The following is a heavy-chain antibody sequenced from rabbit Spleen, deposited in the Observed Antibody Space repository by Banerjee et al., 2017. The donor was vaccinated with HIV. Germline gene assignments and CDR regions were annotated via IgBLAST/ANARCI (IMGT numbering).Heavy chain of an antibody. J-gene: IGHJ4*01. Sequence: QSLEESGGGLVQPGASLTLTCTASGFSFSSSYWICWVRQAPGKGLEWIGCIYTGSGGSTYYASWAKGRFTISKTSSTTVTLQMTSLTAADTATYFCARSDNDIYRGYNLWGPGTLVTVS. CDR1: GFSFSSSYW. V-gene: IGHV1S40*01. CDR3: ARSDNDIYRGYNL. CDR2: IYTGSGGST. D-gene: IGHD7-1*01.